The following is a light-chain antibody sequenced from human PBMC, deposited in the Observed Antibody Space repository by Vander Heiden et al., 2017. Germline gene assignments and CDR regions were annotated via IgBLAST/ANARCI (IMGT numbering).Light chain of an antibody. CDR1: QSVVAW. J-gene: IGKJ1*01. Sequence: DIQMTQSPSTLSAAVGDRITDTYRARQSVVAWLAWYQQKPGRAPKLLISKESSLASGGPSRFSGSGSGTEFTISISSVKPDDFGTYYCQQYYNVWTFGQGTKVEIK. V-gene: IGKV1-5*03. CDR2: KES. CDR3: QQYYNVWT.